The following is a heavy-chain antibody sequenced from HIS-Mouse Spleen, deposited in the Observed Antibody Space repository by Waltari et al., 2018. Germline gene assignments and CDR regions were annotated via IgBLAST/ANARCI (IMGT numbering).Heavy chain of an antibody. J-gene: IGHJ6*02. Sequence: QVTLKESGPVLVKPTETLTLTCTVSGFSLSNARMGVSWIRQPPGKALEWLAHIFSNDEKSYSTSVKSRLTISKDTSKSQVVLTMTNMDPVDTATYYCARIRPVAAAGNSGLSYYYYYYGMDVWGQGTTVTVSS. CDR1: GFSLSNARMG. CDR3: ARIRPVAAAGNSGLSYYYYYYGMDV. D-gene: IGHD6-13*01. V-gene: IGHV2-26*01. CDR2: IFSNDEK.